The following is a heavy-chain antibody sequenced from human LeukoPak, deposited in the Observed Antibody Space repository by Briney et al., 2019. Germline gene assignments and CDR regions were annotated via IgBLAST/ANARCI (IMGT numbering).Heavy chain of an antibody. V-gene: IGHV3-48*01. J-gene: IGHJ4*02. D-gene: IGHD6-13*01. CDR1: GFTFSIFN. Sequence: GGSLRPSCAASGFTFSIFNMNWVRQAPGEGMEWISYITLSSGLIYYADSVKGRFTISRDNARNSLYLQMNSLRAEDTAVYYCARETPYSSSWTVFDYWGLGTLVTVSS. CDR3: ARETPYSSSWTVFDY. CDR2: ITLSSGLI.